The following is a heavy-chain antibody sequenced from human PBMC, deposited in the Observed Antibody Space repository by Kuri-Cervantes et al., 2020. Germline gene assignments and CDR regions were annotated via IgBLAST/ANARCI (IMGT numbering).Heavy chain of an antibody. D-gene: IGHD3-10*01. CDR3: ARDWVTMVRGVRGYYGMDV. V-gene: IGHV1-46*01. CDR2: INPSGGST. Sequence: ASVKVSCKASGYTFTGYYMHWVRQAPGQGLEWMGIINPSGGSTSYAQKFQGRVTMTRDTSTSTVYMELSSLRSEDTAVYYCARDWVTMVRGVRGYYGMDVWGQGTTVTRLL. J-gene: IGHJ6*02. CDR1: GYTFTGYY.